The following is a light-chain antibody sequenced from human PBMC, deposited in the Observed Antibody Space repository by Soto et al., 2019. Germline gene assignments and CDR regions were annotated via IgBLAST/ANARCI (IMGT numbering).Light chain of an antibody. V-gene: IGLV1-40*01. CDR2: GNS. J-gene: IGLJ3*02. Sequence: QSALTQPPSVSGAPGQRVTISCTGSSSNIGAGYDVHWYQQLPGTAPKLLIYGNSNRPSGVPDRCSGSKSGTSASLAITGLQAEDEADYYCQSYDSSLSGWVFGGGTKLTVL. CDR3: QSYDSSLSGWV. CDR1: SSNIGAGYD.